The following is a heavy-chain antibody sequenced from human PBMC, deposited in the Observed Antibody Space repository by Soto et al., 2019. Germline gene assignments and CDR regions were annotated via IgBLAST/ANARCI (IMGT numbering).Heavy chain of an antibody. CDR3: ARDHVRLRYLYY. CDR2: IWSDGSNK. V-gene: IGHV3-33*08. J-gene: IGHJ4*02. D-gene: IGHD3-9*01. CDR1: GVTFSRYD. Sequence: QVHLVESVGGVVQPASSLRLACAASGVTFSRYDMHWVRQAPGKGLEWVAVIWSDGSNKYYAGYVNGRCTIPRDNSKNALYLQLNSTRAEDTAVYYCARDHVRLRYLYYCGQGNLVTVSS.